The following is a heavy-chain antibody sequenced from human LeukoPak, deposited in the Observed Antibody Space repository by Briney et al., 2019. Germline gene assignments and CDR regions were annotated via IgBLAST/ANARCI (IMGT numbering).Heavy chain of an antibody. D-gene: IGHD4-17*01. CDR2: IYSSGNT. Sequence: SETLSLTCTVSGGSISSYYWSWIRQPPGKGLEWIGYIYSSGNTNYNPSLRSRVTISVDTSKNHFSLKLSSVTAADTAVYYCARHSPRGDGGLPFDYWGQGTLVTVSS. J-gene: IGHJ4*02. CDR3: ARHSPRGDGGLPFDY. CDR1: GGSISSYY. V-gene: IGHV4-59*01.